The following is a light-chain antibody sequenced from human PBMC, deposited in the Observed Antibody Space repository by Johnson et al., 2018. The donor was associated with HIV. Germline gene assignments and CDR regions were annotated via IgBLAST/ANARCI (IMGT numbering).Light chain of an antibody. CDR2: DNN. Sequence: QSVLTQPPSVSAAPGQKVTISCSGSSSNIGNNYVSWYQQLPGTAPKLLIYDNNKRPSGIPDRFSGSTSGTSATLGITGLQTGREADYYCGTWDSSLSAGVYVFGTGTKVTVL. CDR1: SSNIGNNY. CDR3: GTWDSSLSAGVYV. V-gene: IGLV1-51*01. J-gene: IGLJ1*01.